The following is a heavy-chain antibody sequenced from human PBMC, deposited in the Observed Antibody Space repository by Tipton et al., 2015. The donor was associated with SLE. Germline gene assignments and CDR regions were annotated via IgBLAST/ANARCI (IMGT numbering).Heavy chain of an antibody. V-gene: IGHV3-23*03. CDR1: GFTFDSFP. CDR2: IYSADSGDST. J-gene: IGHJ4*02. Sequence: SLRLSCAASGFTFDSFPLHWVRQAPGKGLEWVSVIYSADSGDSTYYADSVKGRFTISKDNSKNTLYLQMNSLRAEDTAVYYCAKSQGLTLLRGEDIDYWGQGTQATVSS. D-gene: IGHD2-15*01. CDR3: AKSQGLTLLRGEDIDY.